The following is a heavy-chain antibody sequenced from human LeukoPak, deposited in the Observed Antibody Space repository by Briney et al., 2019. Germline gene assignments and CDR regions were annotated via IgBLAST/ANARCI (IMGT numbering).Heavy chain of an antibody. V-gene: IGHV4-39*01. CDR1: GGSISVNYF. CDR2: VHSSETT. D-gene: IGHD2-8*02. Sequence: PSETLSLTCTVSGGSISVNYFWAWIRQPPGKGLEWIGSVHSSETTYYNSSLKSRVTIDVDTSRRQFSLKLRSVTAADTAVYYCARQRVPHWWTKAGTGLFDFWGLGTLVTVSS. J-gene: IGHJ4*02. CDR3: ARQRVPHWWTKAGTGLFDF.